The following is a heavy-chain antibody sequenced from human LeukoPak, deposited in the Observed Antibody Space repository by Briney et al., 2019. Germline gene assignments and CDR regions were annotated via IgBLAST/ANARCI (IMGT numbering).Heavy chain of an antibody. V-gene: IGHV4-4*07. CDR2: VYINGNS. CDR1: GGSISGYY. CDR3: ARAAVDMDV. J-gene: IGHJ6*03. D-gene: IGHD6-19*01. Sequence: SETLSLNCTVSGGSISGYYWSWIRQPDGKGLEWIGRVYINGNSNYNPSLKSRVTMSIDTSTNQVYLRMTSVTAADTAEYYCARAAVDMDVWGKGTAVTVSS.